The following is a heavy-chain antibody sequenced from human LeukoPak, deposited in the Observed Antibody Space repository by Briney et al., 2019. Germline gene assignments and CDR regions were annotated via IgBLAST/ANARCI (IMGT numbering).Heavy chain of an antibody. V-gene: IGHV1-18*01. CDR3: ARDRIVGARIDY. J-gene: IGHJ4*02. D-gene: IGHD1-26*01. Sequence: AASVKVSCKASGGTFSNYAISWVRQAPGQGLEWMGWISAYNGNTNYAQKLQGRVTMTTDTSTSTAYMELRSLRSDDTAVYYCARDRIVGARIDYWGQGTLVTVSS. CDR1: GGTFSNYA. CDR2: ISAYNGNT.